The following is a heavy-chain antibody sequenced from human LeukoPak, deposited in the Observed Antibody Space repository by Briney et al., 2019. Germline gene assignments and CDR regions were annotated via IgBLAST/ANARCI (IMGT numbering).Heavy chain of an antibody. CDR1: GYTFTDYF. J-gene: IGHJ4*02. V-gene: IGHV1-2*02. Sequence: ASVKVSCKPSGYTFTDYFIHWVRQAPGQGLEWMGWINLNSGGTNYAQKFQGRVTMTRDTSISTAYLEVSRLTFDDTAVYYCARSATIDYWGQGSLVTVSS. CDR3: ARSATIDY. CDR2: INLNSGGT.